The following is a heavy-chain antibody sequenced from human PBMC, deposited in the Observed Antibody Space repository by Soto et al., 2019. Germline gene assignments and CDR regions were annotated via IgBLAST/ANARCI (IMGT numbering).Heavy chain of an antibody. J-gene: IGHJ4*02. Sequence: EVQLVEAGGGLVQPGESLRLSCAASGFMFSNFWMSWVRQGPAKGLEWVASVQQGGSERYYVDSVKGRFTISRDNAKNSLYLQMTSLTAEDTAVYYCVRGDRWGRGTLVTVSS. CDR3: VRGDR. CDR1: GFMFSNFW. V-gene: IGHV3-7*01. CDR2: VQQGGSER.